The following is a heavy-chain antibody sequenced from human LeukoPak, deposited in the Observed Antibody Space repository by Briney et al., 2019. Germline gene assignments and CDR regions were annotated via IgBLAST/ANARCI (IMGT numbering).Heavy chain of an antibody. CDR3: ARGGLHYYDSSGFDY. D-gene: IGHD3-22*01. CDR1: GFTFSRYA. V-gene: IGHV3-30-3*01. CDR2: ILYDGSNK. Sequence: GRSLRLSCAASGFTFSRYAMHWVRQAPGKGLERVAVILYDGSNKYYADSVKGRFTISRDNSKNTVYLQMNSLRAEDTAVYYCARGGLHYYDSSGFDYWGQGTLVTVSS. J-gene: IGHJ4*02.